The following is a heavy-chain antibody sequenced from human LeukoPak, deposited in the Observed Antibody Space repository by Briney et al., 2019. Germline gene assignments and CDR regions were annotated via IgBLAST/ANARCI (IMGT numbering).Heavy chain of an antibody. J-gene: IGHJ4*02. CDR1: GFTFSSYA. CDR2: ISGSGGTT. CDR3: AKDWYSGPHGSYDY. Sequence: GGSLRLSCAASGFTFSSYAMSWVRQAPGKGLEGVSVISGSGGTTYYADSVKGRFTISRDNSKNTLYLQMNSLRTEDTAVYYCAKDWYSGPHGSYDYWGRGTLVTVSS. D-gene: IGHD1-26*01. V-gene: IGHV3-23*01.